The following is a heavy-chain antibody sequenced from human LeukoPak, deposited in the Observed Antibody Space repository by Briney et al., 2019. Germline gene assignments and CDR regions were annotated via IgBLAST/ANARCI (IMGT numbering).Heavy chain of an antibody. Sequence: ASVKVSCKASGYTFENYGIMWVRQAPGQGLEWMGWISGHNDNAKYAQKVRGRVTMTTDTSTGTAYLELRSLRSDDTAVYYCATSDALPGDYWGQGTLVTVSS. V-gene: IGHV1-18*01. CDR3: ATSDALPGDY. CDR2: ISGHNDNA. CDR1: GYTFENYG. J-gene: IGHJ4*02.